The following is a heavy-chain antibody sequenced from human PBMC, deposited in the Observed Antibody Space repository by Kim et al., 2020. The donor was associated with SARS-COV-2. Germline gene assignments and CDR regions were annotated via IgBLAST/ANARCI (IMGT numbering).Heavy chain of an antibody. CDR1: GGSISSGDYY. CDR3: ASSNKGELWKGPNFDY. Sequence: SETLSLTCTVSGGSISSGDYYWSWIRQPPGKGLEWIGYIYYSGSTYYNPSLKSRVTISVDTSKNQFSLKLSSVTAADTAVYYCASSNKGELWKGPNFDYWGQGTLVTVSS. D-gene: IGHD3-16*01. CDR2: IYYSGST. J-gene: IGHJ4*02. V-gene: IGHV4-30-4*01.